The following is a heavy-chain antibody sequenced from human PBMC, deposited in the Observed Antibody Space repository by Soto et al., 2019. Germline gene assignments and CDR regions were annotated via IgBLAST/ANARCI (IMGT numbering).Heavy chain of an antibody. CDR3: AKNDYSCSATRCNWDY. V-gene: IGHV3-23*01. D-gene: IGHD2-2*01. CDR1: GFTFSSYA. CDR2: ISGSGGST. J-gene: IGHJ4*02. Sequence: PGGSLRLSCAASGFTFSSYAMSWVRQAPGKGLEWVSAISGSGGSTYYADSVKGRFTISRDNSKNTLYLQMNSLRDEDTAVYYCAKNDYSCSATRCNWDYWGQGTLVTVSS.